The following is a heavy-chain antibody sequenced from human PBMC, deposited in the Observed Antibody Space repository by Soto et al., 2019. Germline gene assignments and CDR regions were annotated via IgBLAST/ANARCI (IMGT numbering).Heavy chain of an antibody. CDR3: AKDNPEYSRIPYYYYGMDV. D-gene: IGHD6-6*01. V-gene: IGHV3-30*18. J-gene: IGHJ6*02. CDR2: ISYDGSNK. CDR1: GFTFSSYG. Sequence: GGSLRLSCAASGFTFSSYGMHWVRQAPGKGLEWVAVISYDGSNKYYADSVKGRFTISRDNSKNTLYLQMNSLRAEDTAVYYCAKDNPEYSRIPYYYYGMDVWGQGTTVTVSS.